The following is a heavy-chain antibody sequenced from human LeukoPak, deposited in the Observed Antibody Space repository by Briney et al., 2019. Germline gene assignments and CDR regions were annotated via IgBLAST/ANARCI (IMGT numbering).Heavy chain of an antibody. CDR1: GGTFSSYA. Sequence: SVTVSCKASGGTFSSYAISWVRQAPGQGLEWMGGIIPIFGTANYAQKFQGRVTITADESTSTSYMELSSLRSEDTAVYYCARVIAALPGYYYGMDVWGQGTTVTVSS. CDR2: IIPIFGTA. CDR3: ARVIAALPGYYYGMDV. V-gene: IGHV1-69*13. J-gene: IGHJ6*02. D-gene: IGHD6-6*01.